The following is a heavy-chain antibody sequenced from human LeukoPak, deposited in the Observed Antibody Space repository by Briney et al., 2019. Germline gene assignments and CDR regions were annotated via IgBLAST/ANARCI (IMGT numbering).Heavy chain of an antibody. CDR3: TIGAGWLIDY. CDR2: FYNSGRS. D-gene: IGHD3-16*01. Sequence: PSETLSLTCTVSDDSISNYYRGWIRQPPGKGLEWIGYFYNSGRSTYNPSLKSRVTISADTSKNHFSLKLNSVTTADTAVYYCTIGAGWLIDYWGQGILVTVSS. V-gene: IGHV4-59*01. CDR1: DDSISNYY. J-gene: IGHJ4*02.